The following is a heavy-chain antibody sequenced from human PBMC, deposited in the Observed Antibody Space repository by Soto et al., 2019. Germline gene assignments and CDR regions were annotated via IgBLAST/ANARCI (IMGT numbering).Heavy chain of an antibody. CDR2: ISYDGSNK. CDR1: GFTFSSYG. Sequence: GGSLRLSCAASGFTFSSYGMHWVRQAPGKGLEWVAVISYDGSNKYYADSVKGRFTISRDNSKNTLYLQMNSLRAEDTAVYYCAKAHSDIVLMVYAIAGYMDVWGKGTTVTVSS. J-gene: IGHJ6*03. CDR3: AKAHSDIVLMVYAIAGYMDV. V-gene: IGHV3-30*18. D-gene: IGHD2-8*01.